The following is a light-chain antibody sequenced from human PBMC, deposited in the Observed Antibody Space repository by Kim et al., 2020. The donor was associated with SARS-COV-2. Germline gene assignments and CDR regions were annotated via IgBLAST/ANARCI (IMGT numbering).Light chain of an antibody. V-gene: IGKV1-NL1*01. CDR2: ATS. CDR1: QGIGTS. CDR3: QQYYSAPWT. J-gene: IGKJ1*01. Sequence: DIQMTQSPSSLSASVGDRVTITCRASQGIGTSLAWYQQKPGKAPRLLLYATSKLQTTVPSRFSGSRSGSDYTLTIHSLPPEDFATYYCQQYYSAPWTFGQGTKLEIK.